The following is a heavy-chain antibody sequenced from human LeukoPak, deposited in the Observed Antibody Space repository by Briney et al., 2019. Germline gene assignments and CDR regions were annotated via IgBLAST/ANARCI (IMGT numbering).Heavy chain of an antibody. CDR3: ARVVTIFGVAMGYFDL. Sequence: KPSETLSLTCTVSGGSISSYYWSWIRQPPGKGLEWIGYIYYSGSTNYNPSLKSRVTISVDTSKNQFSLKLSSVTAADTAVYYCARVVTIFGVAMGYFDLWGRGTLVTVSS. V-gene: IGHV4-59*01. CDR1: GGSISSYY. J-gene: IGHJ2*01. CDR2: IYYSGST. D-gene: IGHD3-3*01.